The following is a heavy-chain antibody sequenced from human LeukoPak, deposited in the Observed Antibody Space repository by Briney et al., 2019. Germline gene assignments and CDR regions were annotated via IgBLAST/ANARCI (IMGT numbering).Heavy chain of an antibody. J-gene: IGHJ6*02. V-gene: IGHV3-21*01. CDR3: ATTKDIVVVSAAIGYYYGMDV. Sequence: GGSLRLSCAASGFTFSSYSMNWVRQAPGKGLEWVSSISSSSSYIYYADSVKGRFTISRDNAKNSLYLQMNSLRAEDTAVYYCATTKDIVVVSAAIGYYYGMDVWGQGTTVTVSS. CDR1: GFTFSSYS. CDR2: ISSSSSYI. D-gene: IGHD2-2*02.